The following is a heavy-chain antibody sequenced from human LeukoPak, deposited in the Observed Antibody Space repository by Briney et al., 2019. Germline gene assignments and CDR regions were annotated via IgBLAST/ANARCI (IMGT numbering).Heavy chain of an antibody. V-gene: IGHV3-7*01. CDR2: IKQDGSET. CDR3: AKGGDNLASAFYYTPSH. CDR1: GFTFSSYW. D-gene: IGHD3-3*01. Sequence: GGSLRLSCAASGFTFSSYWMTWVRQAPGKGLEWVANIKQDGSETNYVDSVKGRFSISRDNAKNSAYLEMNSLRAEDTAVYYCAKGGDNLASAFYYTPSHWGQGTLVTVSS. J-gene: IGHJ4*02.